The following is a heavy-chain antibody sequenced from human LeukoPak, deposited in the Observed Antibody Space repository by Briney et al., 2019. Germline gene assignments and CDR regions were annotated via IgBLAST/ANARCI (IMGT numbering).Heavy chain of an antibody. D-gene: IGHD2-8*01. Sequence: GGSLRLSCEASGFSFSDYYMTWIRQAPGKGLEWVSYISPSGSTIRNADSVKGRFTISRDNTRNSLYLQMSSLRADDTAVYYCARAGRGFTYGYSDSWGQETLVTVSS. CDR3: ARAGRGFTYGYSDS. J-gene: IGHJ4*02. CDR2: ISPSGSTI. CDR1: GFSFSDYY. V-gene: IGHV3-11*01.